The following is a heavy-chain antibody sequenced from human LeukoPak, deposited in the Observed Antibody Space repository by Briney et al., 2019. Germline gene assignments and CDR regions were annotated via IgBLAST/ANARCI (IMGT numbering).Heavy chain of an antibody. D-gene: IGHD3-3*01. J-gene: IGHJ4*02. CDR3: ARDAPRSGSIARFDY. CDR1: GYTFTSYG. V-gene: IGHV1-18*01. Sequence: GASVKVSCKASGYTFTSYGISWVRPAPGQGLEWMGWISAYNGNTNYAQKLQGRVTMTTDTSTSTAYMELRSLRSDDTAVYYCARDAPRSGSIARFDYWGQGTLVTVSS. CDR2: ISAYNGNT.